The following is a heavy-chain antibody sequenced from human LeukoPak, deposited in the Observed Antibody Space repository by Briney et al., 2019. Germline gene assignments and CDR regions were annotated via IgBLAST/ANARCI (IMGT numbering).Heavy chain of an antibody. CDR3: ARDRSHRSSWGFDY. V-gene: IGHV1-3*03. Sequence: GASVKVSCKASGYTFANYAMHWVRQAPGQRLEWMGWINAGNGDTKYSQEFQDRVTITRDTSASTAYMELSSLRSEDMAVYYCARDRSHRSSWGFDYWGQGTLVAVSS. D-gene: IGHD6-13*01. J-gene: IGHJ4*02. CDR1: GYTFANYA. CDR2: INAGNGDT.